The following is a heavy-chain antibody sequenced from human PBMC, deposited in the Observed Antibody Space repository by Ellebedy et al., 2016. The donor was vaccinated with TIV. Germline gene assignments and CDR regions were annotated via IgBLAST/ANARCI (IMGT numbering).Heavy chain of an antibody. D-gene: IGHD2-15*01. J-gene: IGHJ4*02. CDR3: ARRGLDCSSGTCYSSGYFDY. CDR1: GYSFSTYW. CDR2: IYPGDSDT. V-gene: IGHV5-51*01. Sequence: GESLKISXKGSGYSFSTYWIAWVRQMPGKGLEWMGIIYPGDSDTRYSPSFQGQVTISTDKSISTAYLQWSSLKASDTAMYYCARRGLDCSSGTCYSSGYFDYWGQGTLVTVSS.